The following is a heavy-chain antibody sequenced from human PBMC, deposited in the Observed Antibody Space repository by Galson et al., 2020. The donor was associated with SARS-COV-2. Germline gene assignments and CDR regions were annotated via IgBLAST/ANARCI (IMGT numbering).Heavy chain of an antibody. V-gene: IGHV3-9*01. Sequence: GGSLRLSCAASGFTFDDYAMHWVRQAPGKGLEWVSGIRWNSGRIGYADSVTGRFTISRDNAKNSLYLQMNSLRAEDTALYYCAKDRSSSGDYSWAFDIWGEGTRVTVSS. CDR3: AKDRSSSGDYSWAFDI. D-gene: IGHD3-22*01. J-gene: IGHJ3*02. CDR2: IRWNSGRI. CDR1: GFTFDDYA.